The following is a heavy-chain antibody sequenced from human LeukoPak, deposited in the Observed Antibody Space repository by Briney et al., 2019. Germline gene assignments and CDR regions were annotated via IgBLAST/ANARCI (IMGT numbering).Heavy chain of an antibody. Sequence: GGSLRLSCAASGFTVSSNYMSWVRQAPGEGLVWVSRMNSDGSSTNYADSVKGRFTISRDNAKNTLYLQMNSLRAEDTAVYYCARAMGYYYGMDVWGQGTTATVSS. CDR1: GFTVSSNY. CDR3: ARAMGYYYGMDV. J-gene: IGHJ6*02. CDR2: MNSDGSST. V-gene: IGHV3-74*01.